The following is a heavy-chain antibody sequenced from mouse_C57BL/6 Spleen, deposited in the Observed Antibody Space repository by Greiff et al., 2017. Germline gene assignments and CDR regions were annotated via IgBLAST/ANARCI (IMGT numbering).Heavy chain of an antibody. CDR2: ISNLAYSI. CDR1: GFTFSDYG. D-gene: IGHD2-4*01. Sequence: EVMLVESGGGLVQPGGSLKLSCAASGFTFSDYGMAWVRQAPRKGPEWVAFISNLAYSIYYADTVTGRFTISRENPKNTLYLEMSSLRSEDTAMYYCARHNDYDEGPFAYWGQGTLVTVSA. CDR3: ARHNDYDEGPFAY. V-gene: IGHV5-15*01. J-gene: IGHJ3*01.